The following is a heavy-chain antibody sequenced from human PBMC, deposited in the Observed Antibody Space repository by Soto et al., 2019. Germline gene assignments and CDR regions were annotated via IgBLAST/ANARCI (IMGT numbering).Heavy chain of an antibody. V-gene: IGHV3-21*01. CDR1: GFTFRSFT. CDR2: ISSNSAYI. CDR3: TRDASRDSSARGWFDT. Sequence: GGSLRLSCAASGFTFRSFTMNWVRQAPGKGLEWVSTISSNSAYIYYTDALRGGFTISRDNAKNSLHLQMNSLRAEDTAVYYCTRDASRDSSARGWFDTRGPGTLVTLSS. J-gene: IGHJ5*02. D-gene: IGHD6-13*01.